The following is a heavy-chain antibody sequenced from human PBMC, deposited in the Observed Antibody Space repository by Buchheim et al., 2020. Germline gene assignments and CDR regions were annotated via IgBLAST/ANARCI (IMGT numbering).Heavy chain of an antibody. CDR2: IIPIFGTA. CDR3: ARVKVKQQLLGLWYFDL. Sequence: QVQLVQSGAEVKKPGSSVKVSCKASGGTFSSYAISWVRQAPGQGLEWMGGIIPIFGTANYAQKFQGRVTITADKYTGKAYMELSSLRSEDTAVYYCARVKVKQQLLGLWYFDLWGRGTL. J-gene: IGHJ2*01. V-gene: IGHV1-69*06. CDR1: GGTFSSYA. D-gene: IGHD6-13*01.